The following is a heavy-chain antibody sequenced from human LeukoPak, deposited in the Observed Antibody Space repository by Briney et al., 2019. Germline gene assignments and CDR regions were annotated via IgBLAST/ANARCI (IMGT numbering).Heavy chain of an antibody. CDR1: GGSISSYY. D-gene: IGHD6-13*01. V-gene: IGHV4-59*01. Sequence: SETLSLTCTVSGGSISSYYWSWIRQPPGKGLEWIGYIYYSGSTNYNPSLKSRVTISVDTSKNQFSLKLASVTAADTAVYYCARTTEAHSWRTRYYDYYMDVWGKGTMVTVSS. CDR3: ARTTEAHSWRTRYYDYYMDV. CDR2: IYYSGST. J-gene: IGHJ6*03.